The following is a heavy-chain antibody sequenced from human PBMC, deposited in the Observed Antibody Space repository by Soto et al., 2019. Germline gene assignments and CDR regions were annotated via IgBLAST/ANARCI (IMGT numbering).Heavy chain of an antibody. Sequence: SETLSLTCTVSGGSVSSGNFYWSWVRQPPGKGLEWIGYLYYTGSTNYNPSLKSRVTISSDTSKNHFSVKIKSVTAADTAVYFCARAGAVVGDYFDSWGQGALVTV. CDR3: ARAGAVVGDYFDS. D-gene: IGHD2-21*01. CDR1: GGSVSSGNFY. V-gene: IGHV4-61*03. CDR2: LYYTGST. J-gene: IGHJ4*02.